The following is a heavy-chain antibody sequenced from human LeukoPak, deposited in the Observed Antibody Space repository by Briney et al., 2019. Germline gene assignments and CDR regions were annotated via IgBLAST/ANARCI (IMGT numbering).Heavy chain of an antibody. J-gene: IGHJ4*02. CDR2: IYYSGST. CDR1: GGSINNHY. CDR3: ARDGYSGSDAL. D-gene: IGHD5-12*01. V-gene: IGHV4-59*11. Sequence: SETLSLTCTVSGGSINNHYWSWIRQPPGKGLEWIGYIYYSGSTNYNPSLKSRVTISVDTSQNQFSLKLSSVTAADTAVYYCARDGYSGSDALWGQGTLVTVSS.